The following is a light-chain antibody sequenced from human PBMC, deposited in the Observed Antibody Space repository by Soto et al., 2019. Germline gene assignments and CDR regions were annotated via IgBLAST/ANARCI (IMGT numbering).Light chain of an antibody. V-gene: IGKV3-11*01. Sequence: EIVLTQSPATLSLSPGERATLSCRASQSVSSYLAWYQQKPGQAPRLLIYDASNRATGIPARFSGSGSGTDFTLTISSLEPEDFAFYYCQHRSNWPPTFGQGTKVDIK. CDR3: QHRSNWPPT. CDR1: QSVSSY. J-gene: IGKJ1*01. CDR2: DAS.